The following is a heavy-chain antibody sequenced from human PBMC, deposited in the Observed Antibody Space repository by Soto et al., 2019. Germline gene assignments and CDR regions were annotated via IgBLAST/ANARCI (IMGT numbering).Heavy chain of an antibody. J-gene: IGHJ5*02. Sequence: GESLNISCAASGFTFSNAWMSWVRQAPGKGLEWVGRIKSKTDGGTTDYAAPVKGRFTISRDDSKNTLYLQMNSLKTEDTAVYYCTTDAYYDFWSGYYELRFDPWGQGTLVTVSS. CDR2: IKSKTDGGTT. D-gene: IGHD3-3*01. CDR1: GFTFSNAW. CDR3: TTDAYYDFWSGYYELRFDP. V-gene: IGHV3-15*01.